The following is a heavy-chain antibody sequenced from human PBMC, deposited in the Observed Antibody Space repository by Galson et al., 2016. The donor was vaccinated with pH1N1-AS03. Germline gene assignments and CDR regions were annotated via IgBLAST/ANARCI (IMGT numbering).Heavy chain of an antibody. V-gene: IGHV5-51*01. CDR3: ARQVRDGYKSYFDY. CDR2: IYPGDSDT. D-gene: IGHD5-24*01. J-gene: IGHJ4*02. CDR1: GYIFTSYW. Sequence: QSGAEVKKPGESLKISCKTSGYIFTSYWVAWVRHMPGKGLEWMGIIYPGDSDTRYSPSFQGQVTITADRSITTAYLQWSSLMASDTAIYYCARQVRDGYKSYFDYWGQGILVTVSS.